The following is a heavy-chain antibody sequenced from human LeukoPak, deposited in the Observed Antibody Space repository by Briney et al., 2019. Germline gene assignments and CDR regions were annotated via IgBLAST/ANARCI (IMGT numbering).Heavy chain of an antibody. V-gene: IGHV3-66*02. J-gene: IGHJ4*02. CDR3: ASYDGRAAYFEY. D-gene: IGHD3-22*01. CDR1: GFTFSNTY. CDR2: IFSGGTT. Sequence: GXLRLSXAASGFTFSNTYMSWVRQAPGKGLEWVSVIFSGGTTYYSDSVRGRFTISRDISKNPVYLQMNSLRPEDTAVYYCASYDGRAAYFEYWGQGTLVTVSS.